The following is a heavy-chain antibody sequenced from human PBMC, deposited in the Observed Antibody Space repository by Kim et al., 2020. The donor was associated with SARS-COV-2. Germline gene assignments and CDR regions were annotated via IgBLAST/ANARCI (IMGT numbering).Heavy chain of an antibody. J-gene: IGHJ4*02. CDR2: IYTSGST. Sequence: SETLSLTCTVSGGSISSGSYYWSWIRQPAGKGLEWIGRIYTSGSTNYNPSLKSRVTISVDTSKNQFSLKLSSVTAADTAVYYCARGGYSYGDTFDYWGQGTLVTVSS. D-gene: IGHD5-18*01. V-gene: IGHV4-61*02. CDR1: GGSISSGSYY. CDR3: ARGGYSYGDTFDY.